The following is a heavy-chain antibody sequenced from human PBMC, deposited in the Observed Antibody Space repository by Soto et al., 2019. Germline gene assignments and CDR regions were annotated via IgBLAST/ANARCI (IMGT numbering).Heavy chain of an antibody. CDR3: VIFKPEHPRMGYY. V-gene: IGHV3-30*03. CDR2: ISYDGSNK. Sequence: GGSLRLSCAASGFTFSSYGMHWVRQAPGKGLEWVAVISYDGSNKYYADSVKGRFTISRDNSKNTLYLQMNSLRAEDTAVYYCVIFKPEHPRMGYYWGQGTLVTVSS. J-gene: IGHJ4*02. CDR1: GFTFSSYG.